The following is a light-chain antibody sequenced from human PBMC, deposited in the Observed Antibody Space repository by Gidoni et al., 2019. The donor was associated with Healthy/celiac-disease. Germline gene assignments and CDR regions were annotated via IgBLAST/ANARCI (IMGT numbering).Light chain of an antibody. V-gene: IGLV2-14*03. CDR2: DVS. J-gene: IGLJ1*01. Sequence: QSALTLPAAVSGSPGQSITTACTGTSSVVGGDNYVSWYQQHPDKAPKLMIYDVSHRPSGVSNRFSGSKTANTASLTISGLQAEDEADYYCSAYTSSSPYVFGTGTKVTVL. CDR1: SSVVGGDNY. CDR3: SAYTSSSPYV.